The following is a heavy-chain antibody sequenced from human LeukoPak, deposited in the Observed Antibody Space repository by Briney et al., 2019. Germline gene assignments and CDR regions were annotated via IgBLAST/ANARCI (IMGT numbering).Heavy chain of an antibody. CDR2: IYPGDSDT. V-gene: IGHV5-51*01. CDR1: GYSFSTYW. Sequence: GESLKISCKGSGYSFSTYWNGWVRQMPGKGLEWMGFIYPGDSDTRYSPSFQGQVTISADKYISSAYLQWSSLKASDTAMYYCAKVVELATLTGDSYTYSYHMDVWGKGTAVTVSS. CDR3: AKVVELATLTGDSYTYSYHMDV. J-gene: IGHJ6*03. D-gene: IGHD5-24*01.